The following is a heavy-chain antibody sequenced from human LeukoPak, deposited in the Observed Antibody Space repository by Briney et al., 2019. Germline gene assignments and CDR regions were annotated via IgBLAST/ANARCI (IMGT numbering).Heavy chain of an antibody. J-gene: IGHJ4*02. CDR1: GFTFSSYG. Sequence: GGSLRLSCAASGFTFSSYGMHWVRQAPGKGLEWVAVISYDGSNKYYADSVKGRFTISRDNSKNTLYLQMNSLRAEDTAVYYCAKESPQILLWSFFDYWGQGTLVTVSS. CDR2: ISYDGSNK. D-gene: IGHD3-10*01. CDR3: AKESPQILLWSFFDY. V-gene: IGHV3-30*18.